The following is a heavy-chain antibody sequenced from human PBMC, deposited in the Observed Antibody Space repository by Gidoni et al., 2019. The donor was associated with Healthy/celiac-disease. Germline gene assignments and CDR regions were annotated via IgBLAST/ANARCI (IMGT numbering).Heavy chain of an antibody. CDR3: ARDEQAEYCGGDCYYRYAFDI. D-gene: IGHD2-21*02. CDR2: IYYSGST. CDR1: GVSISSSSYY. Sequence: QLQLQESGPGLVKPSETLSLTCTVSGVSISSSSYYWGWIRQPPGKGLEWIGSIYYSGSTYYNPSLKSRVTISVDTSKNQFSLKLSSVTAADTAVYYCARDEQAEYCGGDCYYRYAFDIWGQGTMVTVSS. V-gene: IGHV4-39*07. J-gene: IGHJ3*02.